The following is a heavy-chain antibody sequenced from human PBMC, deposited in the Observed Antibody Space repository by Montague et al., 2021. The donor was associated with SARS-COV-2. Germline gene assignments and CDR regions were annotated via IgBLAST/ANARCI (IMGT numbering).Heavy chain of an antibody. CDR2: ISHGGGT. CDR1: GGSFSSY. Sequence: SETLSLTCDVYGGSFSSYWSWTRQPPGRGLEWVGQISHGGGTNYNPSLTSRVTISVDTSKNQVSLKLSSVTAADTAVYYCASHCGGGRCYFGMDVWGQGTTVTVS. J-gene: IGHJ6*02. CDR3: ASHCGGGRCYFGMDV. D-gene: IGHD2-15*01. V-gene: IGHV4-34*01.